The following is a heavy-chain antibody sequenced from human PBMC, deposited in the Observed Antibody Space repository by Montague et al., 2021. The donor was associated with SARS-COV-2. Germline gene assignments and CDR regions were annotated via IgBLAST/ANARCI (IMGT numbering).Heavy chain of an antibody. CDR2: IILIISSI. CDR1: GFTFNNYH. J-gene: IGHJ6*02. V-gene: IGHV3-48*02. D-gene: IGHD3-10*01. CDR3: ARDRPLVRGIFPYSYGMDV. Sequence: SLRLSCAASGFTFNNYHMNWVRQAPGKGLEWFSYIILIISSIYYTDSLKGRFTISRDNAKNSLYLQMNSLRDEDTAVYYCARDRPLVRGIFPYSYGMDVWGQGTTVTVSS.